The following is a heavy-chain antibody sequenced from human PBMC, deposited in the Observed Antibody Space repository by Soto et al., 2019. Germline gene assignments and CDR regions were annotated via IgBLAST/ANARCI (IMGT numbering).Heavy chain of an antibody. Sequence: PSETLSLTCAVSGGSISSGGYSWSWLRQPPGKGLEWIGYIYHSGSTYYNPSLKSRVTISVDRSKNQFSLKLSSVTAADTAVYYCARANSGYVRFDYWGQGTLVTVSS. CDR2: IYHSGST. J-gene: IGHJ4*02. D-gene: IGHD5-12*01. CDR1: GGSISSGGYS. CDR3: ARANSGYVRFDY. V-gene: IGHV4-30-2*01.